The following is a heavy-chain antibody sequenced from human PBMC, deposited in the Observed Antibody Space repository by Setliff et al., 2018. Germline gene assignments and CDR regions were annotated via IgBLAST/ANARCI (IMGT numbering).Heavy chain of an antibody. CDR1: GYTFTSYG. J-gene: IGHJ3*01. D-gene: IGHD3-22*01. Sequence: ASVKVSCKASGYTFTSYGISWVRQAPGQGLEWMGWISAYNGNTNYAQKLQGRVTMTTDTSTSTAYMELRSLRSDDTAVYYCASRKYYYDSSGYYYGDAFDVWGQGTMVTVSS. CDR3: ASRKYYYDSSGYYYGDAFDV. V-gene: IGHV1-18*01. CDR2: ISAYNGNT.